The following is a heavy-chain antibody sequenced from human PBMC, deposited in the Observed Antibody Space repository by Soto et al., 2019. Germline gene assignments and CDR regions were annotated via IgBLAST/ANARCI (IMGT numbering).Heavy chain of an antibody. CDR3: ARDPLLIGDTDYGLDV. Sequence: EVQLVESGGGLVQPGGSLILSCAASGFTFSSYWMHWVRQAPGKGLVWVSRINNDGSSTSYADSVKGRFTISRDNAKSTLYLEMSSLRAEDTAVYDCARDPLLIGDTDYGLDVWGQGTTVTVSS. V-gene: IGHV3-74*01. J-gene: IGHJ6*02. CDR1: GFTFSSYW. D-gene: IGHD2-21*01. CDR2: INNDGSST.